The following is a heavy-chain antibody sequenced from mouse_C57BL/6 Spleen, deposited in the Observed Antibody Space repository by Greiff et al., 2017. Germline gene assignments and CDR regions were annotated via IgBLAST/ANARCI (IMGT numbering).Heavy chain of an antibody. D-gene: IGHD2-4*01. CDR3: ARLRDDYDDGYYAMDY. J-gene: IGHJ4*01. CDR1: GYTFTSYG. Sequence: VPLQQSGAELARPGASVKLSCKASGYTFTSYGISWVKQRTGQGLEWIGEIYPRSGNTYYNEKCKGKATLTADKSSSTAYMELRSLTAEDSAVYFCARLRDDYDDGYYAMDYWGQGTSVTVSS. CDR2: IYPRSGNT. V-gene: IGHV1-81*01.